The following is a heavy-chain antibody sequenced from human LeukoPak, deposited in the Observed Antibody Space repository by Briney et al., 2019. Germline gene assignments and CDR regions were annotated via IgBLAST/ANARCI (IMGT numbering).Heavy chain of an antibody. J-gene: IGHJ2*01. V-gene: IGHV1-8*01. CDR2: TNPNSGDT. D-gene: IGHD3-9*01. CDR1: GYTFTSSN. Sequence: ASVKVSCKASGYTFTSSNIHWVRQATEQGLEWMGWTNPNSGDTGFALKFQGRVTMTRNTAISTAYMELSSLTSEDTAVYYCARIKFDYDILTGFYSYWYFDLWGRGTLVTVSS. CDR3: ARIKFDYDILTGFYSYWYFDL.